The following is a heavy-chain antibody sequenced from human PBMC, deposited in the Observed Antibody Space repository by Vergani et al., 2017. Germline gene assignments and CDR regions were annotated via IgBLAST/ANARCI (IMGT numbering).Heavy chain of an antibody. V-gene: IGHV4-39*01. Sequence: QLHLQESGPGLVKPSETLSLTCTVSGGSITSSSYYWGWIRQPPGKGLEWIGNIYHSGGTYYNSSLKGRVTISVDTSKNQFSLEVTSVTAADTAIYFCARTESFILRYFHWALWGQGTLVTVSS. CDR3: ARTESFILRYFHWAL. CDR2: IYHSGGT. D-gene: IGHD3-9*01. J-gene: IGHJ4*02. CDR1: GGSITSSSYY.